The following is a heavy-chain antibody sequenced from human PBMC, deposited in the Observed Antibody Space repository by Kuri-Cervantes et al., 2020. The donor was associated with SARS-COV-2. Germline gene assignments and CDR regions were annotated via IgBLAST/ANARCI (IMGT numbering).Heavy chain of an antibody. V-gene: IGHV3-21*06. CDR2: ISRSGTFI. Sequence: GESLKISCVASGFLVSSHSMTWVRQSPGKGLEWISSISRSGTFIYYAESVKGRFTISRDAAENSLYLQMDSLRVDDTALYYCARVQANNLLQLVGLDSWGQGTLVTVSS. D-gene: IGHD6-13*01. CDR3: ARVQANNLLQLVGLDS. J-gene: IGHJ4*02. CDR1: GFLVSSHS.